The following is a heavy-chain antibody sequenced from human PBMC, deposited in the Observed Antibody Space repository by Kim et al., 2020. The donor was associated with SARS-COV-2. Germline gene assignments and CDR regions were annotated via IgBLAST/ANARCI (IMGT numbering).Heavy chain of an antibody. CDR3: ARDYGGVYDSSGYIDY. J-gene: IGHJ4*02. CDR1: GFTFSSYG. CDR2: IWYDGSNK. V-gene: IGHV3-33*01. Sequence: GGSLRLSCAASGFTFSSYGMHWVRQAPGKGLEWVAVIWYDGSNKYYADSVKGRFTISRDSSKNTLYLQMNSLRAEDTAVYYCARDYGGVYDSSGYIDYWGQGTLVTVSS. D-gene: IGHD3-22*01.